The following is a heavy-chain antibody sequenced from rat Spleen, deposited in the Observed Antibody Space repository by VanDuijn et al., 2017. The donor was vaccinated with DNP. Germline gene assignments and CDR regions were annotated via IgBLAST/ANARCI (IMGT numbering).Heavy chain of an antibody. Sequence: EVQLVESGGGLVQPGRSLKLFCAASGFTFSDYYMAWVRQAPTKDLEWVAYIRYDGGGTKYADSVKGRFTISRDNAKSTLYLQMDSLRSEETATYYCTRHGEVHLRYAMDAWGQGTSVTVSS. CDR3: TRHGEVHLRYAMDA. D-gene: IGHD1-5*01. CDR2: IRYDGGGT. J-gene: IGHJ4*01. V-gene: IGHV5-20*01. CDR1: GFTFSDYY.